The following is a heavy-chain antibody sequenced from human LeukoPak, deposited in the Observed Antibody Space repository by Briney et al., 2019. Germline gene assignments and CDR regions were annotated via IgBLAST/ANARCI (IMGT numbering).Heavy chain of an antibody. V-gene: IGHV5-51*01. J-gene: IGHJ4*02. CDR2: IYPGDSDT. CDR1: RYSFPSYW. D-gene: IGHD3-22*01. Sequence: GESLKFSCKGCRYSFPSYWVVWVRQMRGKGLECMGIIYPGDSDTKYSPSFQGQVTISADKSINTAYLQWSSLKASDTAMYYCARFDYDSSGLFLFDYWGQGTLVTVSS. CDR3: ARFDYDSSGLFLFDY.